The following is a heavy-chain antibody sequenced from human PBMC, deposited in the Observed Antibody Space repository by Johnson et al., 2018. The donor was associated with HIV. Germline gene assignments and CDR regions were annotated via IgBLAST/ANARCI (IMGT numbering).Heavy chain of an antibody. CDR2: ISYTGGSI. J-gene: IGHJ3*01. Sequence: VQLVESGGGVVQPGRSLRLACAASGFTFSSYAMHWVRQAPGKGLEWVAVISYTGGSIDYAGSVKGRFTVSRDNSEKIVYLQMNSLRAEDTAVYYCARDSTPWGGDYVGYVFDLWGQGTMVTISS. CDR1: GFTFSSYA. D-gene: IGHD4-17*01. CDR3: ARDSTPWGGDYVGYVFDL. V-gene: IGHV3-30-3*01.